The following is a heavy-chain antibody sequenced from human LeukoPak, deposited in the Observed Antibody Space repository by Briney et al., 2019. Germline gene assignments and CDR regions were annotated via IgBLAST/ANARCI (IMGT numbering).Heavy chain of an antibody. V-gene: IGHV3-33*01. CDR2: IWYDGSNE. J-gene: IGHJ4*02. D-gene: IGHD3-10*01. Sequence: GGSLGLSCAASGFTFSTYGMHWVRQAPGKGLEWVAVIWYDGSNENYADSVKGRFTISRDNSKNTLYLQMNSLRGEDTAVYYCARDLDRGIFDYWGQGTLVTVSS. CDR3: ARDLDRGIFDY. CDR1: GFTFSTYG.